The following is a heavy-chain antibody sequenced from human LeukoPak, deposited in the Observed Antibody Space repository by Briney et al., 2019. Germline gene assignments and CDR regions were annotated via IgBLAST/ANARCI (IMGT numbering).Heavy chain of an antibody. CDR2: IFTRGTT. V-gene: IGHV4-61*09. CDR1: GGSISSGSYY. D-gene: IGHD6-19*01. CDR3: ARSSLAVYFNY. Sequence: SETLSLTCTVSGGSISSGSYYWNWIRQPAGKGLEWLGNIFTRGTTNYNASLESRLTISLNTARNQFSLSLRSVTAADTAIYFCARSSLAVYFNYWGQGTLVTASS. J-gene: IGHJ4*02.